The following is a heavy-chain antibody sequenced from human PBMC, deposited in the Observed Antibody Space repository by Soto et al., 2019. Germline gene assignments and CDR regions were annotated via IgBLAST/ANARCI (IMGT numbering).Heavy chain of an antibody. CDR3: ARGGSGYTWVTEF. CDR2: IIPVFQTA. V-gene: IGHV1-69*01. Sequence: QEQLVQSGAEVKKPGSSVKLSCKASGGLFSSYPISWVRQVPGQGLEWMGGIIPVFQTAYYTQRFQGRVTITADESTNTAYMELSSLRPEDTPIYYCARGGSGYTWVTEFWGQGTLGTVSS. CDR1: GGLFSSYP. D-gene: IGHD3-22*01. J-gene: IGHJ4*02.